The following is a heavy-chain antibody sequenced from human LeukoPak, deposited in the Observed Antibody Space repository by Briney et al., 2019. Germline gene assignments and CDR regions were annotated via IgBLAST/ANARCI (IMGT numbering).Heavy chain of an antibody. CDR2: INPNSGGT. V-gene: IGHV1-2*02. Sequence: GASVKVSCKASGYTFTGYYMHWVRQAPGQGLEWMGWINPNSGGTNYAQKFQGRVTMTRDTSISTAYTELSRLRSDDTAVYYCARINYDSSGAKYYFDYWGQGTLVTVSS. J-gene: IGHJ4*02. D-gene: IGHD3-22*01. CDR1: GYTFTGYY. CDR3: ARINYDSSGAKYYFDY.